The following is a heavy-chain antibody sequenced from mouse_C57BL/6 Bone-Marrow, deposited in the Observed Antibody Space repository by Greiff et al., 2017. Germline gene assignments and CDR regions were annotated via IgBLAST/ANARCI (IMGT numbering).Heavy chain of an antibody. CDR1: GYTFTDYY. J-gene: IGHJ2*01. V-gene: IGHV1-26*01. CDR2: INPNNGGT. Sequence: EVQLQQSGPELVKPGASVKISCKASGYTFTDYYMNWVKQSHGKSLEWIGDINPNNGGTSYNQKFKGKATLTVDKSSSPAYMELRTLTSEDSAVYYCARVDDWGQGTTLTVSS. CDR3: ARVDD.